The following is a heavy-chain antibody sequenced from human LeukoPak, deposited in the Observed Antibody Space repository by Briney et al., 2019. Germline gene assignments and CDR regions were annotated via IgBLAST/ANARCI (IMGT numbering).Heavy chain of an antibody. J-gene: IGHJ4*02. CDR3: AREGGYGGVFDY. CDR2: IKQDGSEQ. V-gene: IGHV3-7*05. D-gene: IGHD5-12*01. CDR1: RFTFSSYW. Sequence: PGGSLRLSCAASRFTFSSYWMTWVRQAPGKGLEWVANIKQDGSEQYYVGSVKGRFTISRDNTKNSLFLQMNSLRAEDTAVYYCAREGGYGGVFDYWGQGTLVTVSS.